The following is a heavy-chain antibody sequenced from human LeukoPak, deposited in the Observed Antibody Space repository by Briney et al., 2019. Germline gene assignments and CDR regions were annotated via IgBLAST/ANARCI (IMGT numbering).Heavy chain of an antibody. J-gene: IGHJ4*02. Sequence: SETLSLTCTVSGGSIGGYFWTWIRQAPGKGLEWIGHFYYSGNTNYDPSLKNRVSISVDTSKNQISLKLTSVTSADTAKYYCARVRDYYYDNCGYYDYWGQGTLVTVSS. D-gene: IGHD3-22*01. CDR3: ARVRDYYYDNCGYYDY. V-gene: IGHV4-59*01. CDR2: FYYSGNT. CDR1: GGSIGGYF.